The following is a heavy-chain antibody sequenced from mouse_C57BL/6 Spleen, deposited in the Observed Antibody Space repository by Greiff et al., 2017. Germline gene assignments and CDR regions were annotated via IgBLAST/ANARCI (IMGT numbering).Heavy chain of an antibody. Sequence: EVQLQQSGAELVRPGASVKLSCTASGFNIKDDYMHWVKQRPEQGLEWIGWIDPENGDTEYASKFQGKATITADTSSNTAYLQLSSLTSEDTAVYYCTPLYGNYAYWGQGTLVTVSA. V-gene: IGHV14-4*01. J-gene: IGHJ3*01. CDR2: IDPENGDT. CDR3: TPLYGNYAY. CDR1: GFNIKDDY. D-gene: IGHD2-1*01.